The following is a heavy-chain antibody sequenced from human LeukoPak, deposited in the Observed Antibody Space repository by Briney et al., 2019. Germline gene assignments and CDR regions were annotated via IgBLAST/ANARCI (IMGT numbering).Heavy chain of an antibody. CDR1: GYTFTSYG. CDR3: ARELISSGGSCYSI. CDR2: ISAYSGDT. J-gene: IGHJ6*02. D-gene: IGHD2-15*01. Sequence: ASVKVSCKASGYTFTSYGISWVRQAPGQGLEWMGWISAYSGDTNYAQKFQGRATMTTDTPTSTAYMELRSLSSDDTAVYYCARELISSGGSCYSIWGQGTTVTVSS. V-gene: IGHV1-18*01.